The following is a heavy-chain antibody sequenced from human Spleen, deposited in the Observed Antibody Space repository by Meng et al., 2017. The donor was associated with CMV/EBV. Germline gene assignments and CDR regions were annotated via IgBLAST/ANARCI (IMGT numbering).Heavy chain of an antibody. D-gene: IGHD3-16*01. V-gene: IGHV1-3*01. Sequence: SGHTFTNCVVHWVRQAPGQRREWMGLVSVVNGNTRYSQTFQGRFTISRDTSSTSSTTAYMELSSLTSEDTAVYYCATEDWGSGYLDLWGRGALVTVSS. CDR1: GHTFTNCV. J-gene: IGHJ2*01. CDR2: VSVVNGNT. CDR3: ATEDWGSGYLDL.